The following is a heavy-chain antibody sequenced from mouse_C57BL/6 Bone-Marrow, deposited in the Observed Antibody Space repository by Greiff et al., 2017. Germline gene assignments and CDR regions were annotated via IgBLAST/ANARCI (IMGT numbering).Heavy chain of an antibody. CDR1: GYTFTDYY. CDR3: AFRWS. CDR2: IYPGSGNT. J-gene: IGHJ1*03. Sequence: QVQLQQSGAELVRPGASVKLSCKASGYTFTDYYISWVKQRPGQGLEWIARIYPGSGNTYYNEKFKGKATLTAEKSSSTAYMQLSSLTSADSAVYVCAFRWSWGTGTTVTVSS. D-gene: IGHD2-3*01. V-gene: IGHV1-76*01.